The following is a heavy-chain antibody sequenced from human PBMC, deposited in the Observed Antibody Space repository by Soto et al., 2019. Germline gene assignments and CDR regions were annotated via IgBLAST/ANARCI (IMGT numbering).Heavy chain of an antibody. V-gene: IGHV1-18*01. CDR1: GYTFTSYG. J-gene: IGHJ4*02. CDR2: ISAYNGNT. CDR3: ARVGVDHDYGDYGIDY. D-gene: IGHD4-17*01. Sequence: ASVKLSCKASGYTFTSYGISWVRQAPGQGLEWMGWISAYNGNTNYAQKLQGRVTMTTDTSTSTAYMELRSLRSDDTAVYYCARVGVDHDYGDYGIDYWGQGSLVIVSS.